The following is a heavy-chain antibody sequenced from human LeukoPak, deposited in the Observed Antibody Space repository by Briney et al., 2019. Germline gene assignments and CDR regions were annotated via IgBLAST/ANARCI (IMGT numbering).Heavy chain of an antibody. J-gene: IGHJ5*02. Sequence: GGSLRLSCAACGFTFSSYSMNWVRQAPGKGLEWVSSISSSSSYIYYADSVKGRFTISRDNAKNSLYLQMNSLRAEDTAVYYCARDRYSSGWSRGDWFDPWGQGTLVTVSS. CDR1: GFTFSSYS. V-gene: IGHV3-21*01. CDR3: ARDRYSSGWSRGDWFDP. D-gene: IGHD6-19*01. CDR2: ISSSSSYI.